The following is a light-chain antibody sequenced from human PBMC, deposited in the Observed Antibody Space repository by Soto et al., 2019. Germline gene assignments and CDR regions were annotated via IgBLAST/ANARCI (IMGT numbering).Light chain of an antibody. Sequence: EIVLTQSPATLSLSPGERCTLSCRASQSLSSINLAWFQQKHGQAPRXXIYGTSSRATGIPDRFSASESGTDVTINIGRLEPEDGEVYYGQQYDSSPKTFGQGTMGDIK. V-gene: IGKV3-20*01. CDR2: GTS. CDR3: QQYDSSPKT. CDR1: QSLSSIN. J-gene: IGKJ1*01.